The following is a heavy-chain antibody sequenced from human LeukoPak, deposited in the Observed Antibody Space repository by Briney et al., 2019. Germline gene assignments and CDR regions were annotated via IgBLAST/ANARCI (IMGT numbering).Heavy chain of an antibody. D-gene: IGHD3-16*02. CDR1: GFTFSSYA. V-gene: IGHV3-30-3*01. CDR2: ISYDGSNK. CDR3: ARAGGLSSYYYYGMDV. J-gene: IGHJ6*02. Sequence: PGGSLRLSCAASGFTFSSYAMHWVRQAPGKGLEWVAVISYDGSNKYYADSVKGRFTISRDNSKNTLYLQMNSLRAEDTAVYYCARAGGLSSYYYYGMDVWGQGTLVTVSS.